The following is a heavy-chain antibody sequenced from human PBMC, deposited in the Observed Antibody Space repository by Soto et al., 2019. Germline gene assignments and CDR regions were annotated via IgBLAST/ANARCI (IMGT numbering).Heavy chain of an antibody. Sequence: PSETLSLTCSVLDDSISDSRYYWGWIRQSPEKGLEWIGSISHDGHAYYNPPLKSRVTLFADTSRNQFSLKMTSMTAADTAVYYCARDMHAGFTHYFDPWGQGTLVTVSS. J-gene: IGHJ5*02. CDR2: ISHDGHA. CDR3: ARDMHAGFTHYFDP. D-gene: IGHD1-26*01. CDR1: DDSISDSRYY. V-gene: IGHV4-39*07.